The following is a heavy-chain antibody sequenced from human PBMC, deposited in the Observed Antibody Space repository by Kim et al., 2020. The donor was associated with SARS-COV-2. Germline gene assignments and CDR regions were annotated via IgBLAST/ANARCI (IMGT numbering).Heavy chain of an antibody. D-gene: IGHD3-22*01. CDR2: INPSGGST. V-gene: IGHV1-46*01. Sequence: ASVKVSCKASGYTFTRYYLHWVRQAPGQGLEWMGIINPSGGSTTYAQKFQGRITMTRDTSTNTVPMELSSLRSEDTAVYFCARVIDDSSGYYYPFYFDYW. J-gene: IGHJ4*01. CDR3: ARVIDDSSGYYYPFYFDY. CDR1: GYTFTRYY.